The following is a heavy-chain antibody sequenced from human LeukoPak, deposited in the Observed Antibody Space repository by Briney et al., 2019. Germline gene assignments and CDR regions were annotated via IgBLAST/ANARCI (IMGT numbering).Heavy chain of an antibody. CDR1: GFTFSDYS. CDR2: ISASSSYI. J-gene: IGHJ4*02. CDR3: ARDADPYCSGGSCYPRVDY. D-gene: IGHD2-15*01. V-gene: IGHV3-21*01. Sequence: GGSLRLSCAASGFTFSDYSMNWVRQAPGKGLEWVSSISASSSYIYYADSVKGRFTISRDNAKNSLYLQMNSLRAEDTAVYYCARDADPYCSGGSCYPRVDYWGQGTLVTVSS.